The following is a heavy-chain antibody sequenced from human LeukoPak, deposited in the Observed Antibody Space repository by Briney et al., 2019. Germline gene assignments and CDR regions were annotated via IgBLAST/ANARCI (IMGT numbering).Heavy chain of an antibody. J-gene: IGHJ5*02. CDR2: IYYSGST. Sequence: PSETLSLTCTVSGGSISSSSYYWGWIRQPPGKGLEWIGSIYYSGSTYCNPSLKSRVTISVDTSKNQFSLKLSSVTAADTAVYYCARGGNMVRGVITRYNWFDPWGQGTLVTVSS. CDR3: ARGGNMVRGVITRYNWFDP. V-gene: IGHV4-39*07. CDR1: GGSISSSSYY. D-gene: IGHD3-10*01.